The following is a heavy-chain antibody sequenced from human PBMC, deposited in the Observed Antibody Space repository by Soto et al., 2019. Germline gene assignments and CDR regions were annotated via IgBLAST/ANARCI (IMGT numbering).Heavy chain of an antibody. Sequence: QVQLVESGGGVVQPGRSLRLSCAASGFTFSSYGMHWVLQAPGKGLEWVAVISYDGSNKYYADSVKGRFTISRDNSKNTLYLQMNSLRAEDTAVYYCAKVQGPSIAARPDYWGQGTLVTVSS. J-gene: IGHJ4*02. CDR1: GFTFSSYG. CDR2: ISYDGSNK. D-gene: IGHD6-6*01. CDR3: AKVQGPSIAARPDY. V-gene: IGHV3-30*18.